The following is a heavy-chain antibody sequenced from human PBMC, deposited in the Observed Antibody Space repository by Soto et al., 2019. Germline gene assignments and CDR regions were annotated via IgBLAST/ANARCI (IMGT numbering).Heavy chain of an antibody. CDR1: GFTFSSYW. J-gene: IGHJ4*02. D-gene: IGHD6-19*01. CDR3: GRSLNGWSRFDY. V-gene: IGHV3-7*01. CDR2: IKQDGSEK. Sequence: PGGSLRLSCAASGFTFSSYWMSWVRQAPGKGLEWVANIKQDGSEKYYVDSVKGRFTISRDNAKNSLSLQMNGLRVEDTAMYYCGRSLNGWSRFDYWGQGILVTVSS.